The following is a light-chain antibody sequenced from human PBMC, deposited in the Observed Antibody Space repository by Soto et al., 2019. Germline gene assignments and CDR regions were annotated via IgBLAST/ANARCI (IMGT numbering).Light chain of an antibody. Sequence: DIVMTQSPDSLAVSLGERATINCKSSQNILYSSDNKNNLAWYPQTPGQPPKLLVYWASTRTSVVPDRFSGRGSGTDFTLTISSLQAEVGGVDDCKQYYGPPLTFGQGTKVEIK. CDR3: KQYYGPPLT. CDR2: WAS. V-gene: IGKV4-1*01. CDR1: QNILYSSDNKNN. J-gene: IGKJ1*01.